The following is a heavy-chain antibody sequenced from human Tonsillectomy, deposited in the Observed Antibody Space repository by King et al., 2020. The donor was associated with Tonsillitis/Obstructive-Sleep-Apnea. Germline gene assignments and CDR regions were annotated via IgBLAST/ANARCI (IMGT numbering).Heavy chain of an antibody. Sequence: QLVQSGAEVKKPGESLKISCQGSGYTFTTYWIGWVRQMPGKGLEWMGIIYPDDSNTRYSPSFQGQVTFSADKSISTAYLQWGSLNASDTAMYYCARNPVRGGDYKSNNWFDPWGQGTLVTVSS. D-gene: IGHD4-17*01. CDR3: ARNPVRGGDYKSNNWFDP. V-gene: IGHV5-51*03. CDR1: GYTFTTYW. J-gene: IGHJ5*02. CDR2: IYPDDSNT.